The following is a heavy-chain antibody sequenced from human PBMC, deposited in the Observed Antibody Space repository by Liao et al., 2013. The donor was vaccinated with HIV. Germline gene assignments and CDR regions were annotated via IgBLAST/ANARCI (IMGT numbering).Heavy chain of an antibody. Sequence: QVQLQESGPGLVKPSQTLSLTCTVSGGSISSGSYYWSWIRQPAGKGLEWIGRIYTSGSTNYNPSLKSRVTISVDTSKNQFSLKLSSVTAADTAVYYCARDLAINWFDPWGQGTLVTVSS. CDR2: IYTSGST. D-gene: IGHD2-21*01. V-gene: IGHV4-61*02. CDR1: GGSISSGSYY. J-gene: IGHJ5*02. CDR3: ARDLAINWFDP.